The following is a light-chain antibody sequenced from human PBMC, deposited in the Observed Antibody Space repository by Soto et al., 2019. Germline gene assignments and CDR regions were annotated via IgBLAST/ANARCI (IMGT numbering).Light chain of an antibody. Sequence: QSVLTQPPSASGTPGQRVTISCSGSSSNIGSNTVNWYQQLPGTSPKLLIYNNNQRPSGVPDRFSGSKSGTSASLAISVLQSADEDADYCAAWDDSLNGLVFGSGTKLTVL. V-gene: IGLV1-44*01. CDR2: NNN. CDR1: SSNIGSNT. J-gene: IGLJ1*01. CDR3: AAWDDSLNGLV.